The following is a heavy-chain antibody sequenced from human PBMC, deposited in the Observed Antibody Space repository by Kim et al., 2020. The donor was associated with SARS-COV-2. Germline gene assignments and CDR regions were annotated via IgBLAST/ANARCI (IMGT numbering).Heavy chain of an antibody. J-gene: IGHJ6*01. CDR2: ISYDGSNK. CDR1: GFTFSTYG. Sequence: GGSLRLSCAASGFTFSTYGMHWVRQAPGTGLEWVAVISYDGSNKYYADSVKGRFTISRDNSKNTLYLQMNSLRAEDTAVYYCAKDRTIQLWFNYYYGMDV. CDR3: AKDRTIQLWFNYYYGMDV. D-gene: IGHD5-18*01. V-gene: IGHV3-30*18.